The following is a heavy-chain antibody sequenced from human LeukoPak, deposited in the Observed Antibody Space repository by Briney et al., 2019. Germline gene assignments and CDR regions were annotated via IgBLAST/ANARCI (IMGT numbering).Heavy chain of an antibody. Sequence: PGRSLRLSCAASGFTFSSYGMHWVRQAPGKGLEWVAVIWYDGSNKYYADSVKGRFTISRDNSKNTLYLQMNSLRAEDTAVYYCAKGVREYYYYMDVWGKGTTVTVSS. CDR1: GFTFSSYG. CDR2: IWYDGSNK. CDR3: AKGVREYYYYMDV. D-gene: IGHD3-10*01. V-gene: IGHV3-33*06. J-gene: IGHJ6*03.